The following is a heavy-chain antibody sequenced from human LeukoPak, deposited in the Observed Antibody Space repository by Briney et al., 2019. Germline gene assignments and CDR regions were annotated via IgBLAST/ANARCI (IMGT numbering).Heavy chain of an antibody. CDR3: AKDSSTWKWLVHY. CDR1: GFTFSSYD. D-gene: IGHD6-19*01. CDR2: ISYDGSNK. V-gene: IGHV3-30*18. Sequence: GGSLRLSCAASGFTFSSYDMHWVRQAPGKGLEWVAVISYDGSNKYYADSVKGRFTISRDNSKNTLYLQMNSLRAEDTAVYYCAKDSSTWKWLVHYWGQGTLVTVSS. J-gene: IGHJ4*02.